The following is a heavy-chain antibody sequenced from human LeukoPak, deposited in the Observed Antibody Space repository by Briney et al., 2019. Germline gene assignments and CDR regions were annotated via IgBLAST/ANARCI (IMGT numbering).Heavy chain of an antibody. V-gene: IGHV4-38-2*01. D-gene: IGHD5-18*01. J-gene: IGHJ4*02. CDR3: AISSGGYSYGLDY. CDR2: IYHSGST. Sequence: SETLSLTCAVSGYSISSGYYWGWIRQPPGKGLGWIGSIYHSGSTYYNPSLKSRVTISVDTSKNQFSLKLSSVTAADTAVYYCAISSGGYSYGLDYWGQGTLVTVSS. CDR1: GYSISSGYY.